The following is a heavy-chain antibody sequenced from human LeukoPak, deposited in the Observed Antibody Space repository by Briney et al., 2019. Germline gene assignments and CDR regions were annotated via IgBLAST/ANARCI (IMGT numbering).Heavy chain of an antibody. V-gene: IGHV4-39*01. J-gene: IGHJ4*02. CDR3: ARVAWNFDY. Sequence: SETLSLTCTVSGGSISSSSYYWGWIRQPPGKGLEWIGSIYYSGSTYYNPSLKSRVTISVDTSKNQFSLKLSSVTAADTAVYYCARVAWNFDYWGQGTLVTVSS. CDR1: GGSISSSSYY. CDR2: IYYSGST. D-gene: IGHD1-1*01.